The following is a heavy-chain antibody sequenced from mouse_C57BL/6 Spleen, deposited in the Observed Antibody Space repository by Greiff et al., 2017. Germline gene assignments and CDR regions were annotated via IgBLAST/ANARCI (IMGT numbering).Heavy chain of an antibody. Sequence: QVQLQQSGAELAKPGASVKLSCKASGYTFTSYWMHWVKQRPGQGLAWIGYINPSRGYTKYNQTFKDKATLTADKASSTAYMQLSSLTYEDSAVYYCARSRGSNWDDDYGGQGTTLTVSS. V-gene: IGHV1-7*01. CDR1: GYTFTSYW. CDR3: ARSRGSNWDDDY. D-gene: IGHD4-1*01. CDR2: INPSRGYT. J-gene: IGHJ2*01.